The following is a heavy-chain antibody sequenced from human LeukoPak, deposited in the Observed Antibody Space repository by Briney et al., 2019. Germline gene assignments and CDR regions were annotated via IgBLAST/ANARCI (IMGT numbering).Heavy chain of an antibody. CDR3: TVSLPHIVDVTTSDGGN. CDR2: ISSSSSYI. CDR1: GFTFSSYS. V-gene: IGHV3-21*01. J-gene: IGHJ4*02. D-gene: IGHD2-21*02. Sequence: GGSLRLSCAASGFTFSSYSMNWVRQAPGKGLEWVSSISSSSSYIYYADSVKGRFTISRDNAKNSLYLQMNSLRAEDTAVYYCTVSLPHIVDVTTSDGGNWGQGTLVTVSS.